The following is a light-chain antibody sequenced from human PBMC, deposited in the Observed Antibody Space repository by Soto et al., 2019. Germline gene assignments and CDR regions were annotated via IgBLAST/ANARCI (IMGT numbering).Light chain of an antibody. CDR1: SSDVGGYNY. V-gene: IGLV2-8*01. J-gene: IGLJ2*01. CDR3: SSYAGSNNFVV. Sequence: QSALTQPPSASGSPGQSVTISCTGTSSDVGGYNYVSWYQQLPGKASKLMIYEVIKRPSGVPDRFSGSKSGNTASLTVSGLQAEDEADYYCSSYAGSNNFVVFGGGTKVTVL. CDR2: EVI.